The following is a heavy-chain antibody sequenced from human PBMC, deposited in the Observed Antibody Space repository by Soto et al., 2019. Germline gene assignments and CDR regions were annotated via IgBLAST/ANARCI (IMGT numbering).Heavy chain of an antibody. Sequence: SXKVSCKASGGTXNSYAIRLVRQAPGQGLEWIGGIIPIFGTANYAQKLKGRVTITADESTSTAYMELSSLRSEDTAVYYCARMSQEEAVAAFVVPWFDPWGQGTLGTVS. CDR2: IIPIFGTA. CDR3: ARMSQEEAVAAFVVPWFDP. J-gene: IGHJ5*02. D-gene: IGHD2-15*01. V-gene: IGHV1-69*13. CDR1: GGTXNSYA.